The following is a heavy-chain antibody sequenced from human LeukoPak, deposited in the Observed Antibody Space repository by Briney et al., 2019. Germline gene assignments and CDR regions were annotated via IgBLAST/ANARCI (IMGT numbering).Heavy chain of an antibody. CDR1: GFTFSDYY. Sequence: GGALRLSCAASGFTFSDYYMSWIPQAPGKGLEWGSYIISSGSIIYYADSVKGRFTISRDNAKNSLYLQTNNLRAEDTAVYYSARERDYYFDYWGQGTLVSVSS. V-gene: IGHV3-11*01. D-gene: IGHD3/OR15-3a*01. J-gene: IGHJ4*02. CDR2: IISSGSII. CDR3: ARERDYYFDY.